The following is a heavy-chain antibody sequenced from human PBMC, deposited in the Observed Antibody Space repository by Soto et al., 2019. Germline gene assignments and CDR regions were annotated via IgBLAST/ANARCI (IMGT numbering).Heavy chain of an antibody. Sequence: PSETLSLTCTVTGDSMNSHYWSWLRQPPGKALEWMGYVYFTGSTNYSPSLESRLTILVDTSKNQFSLKLTSVTAADTAVYYCASFPVIPGRDSPLIFDYWGRGTLVTVSS. CDR2: VYFTGST. CDR3: ASFPVIPGRDSPLIFDY. V-gene: IGHV4-59*08. J-gene: IGHJ4*01. CDR1: GDSMNSHY. D-gene: IGHD3-16*02.